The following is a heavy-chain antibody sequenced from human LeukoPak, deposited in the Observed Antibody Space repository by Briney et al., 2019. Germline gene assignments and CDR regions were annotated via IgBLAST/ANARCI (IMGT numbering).Heavy chain of an antibody. CDR3: ARLGPASSGWPESFVY. CDR1: GFTFNSYW. CDR2: IKRDGSEK. Sequence: PGGSLRLSCAASGFTFNSYWMNWARQAPGKGLEWVANIKRDGSEKYYVDSVKGRFTISRDNAKNSLDLQMNSLRVEDTAVYYCARLGPASSGWPESFVYWGQGTLVTVSS. J-gene: IGHJ4*02. V-gene: IGHV3-7*03. D-gene: IGHD6-19*01.